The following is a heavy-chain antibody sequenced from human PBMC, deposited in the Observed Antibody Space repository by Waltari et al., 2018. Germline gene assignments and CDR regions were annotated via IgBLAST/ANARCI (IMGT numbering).Heavy chain of an antibody. D-gene: IGHD3-10*01. J-gene: IGHJ4*02. CDR2: IYWDDVR. CDR1: GFSLSTSGVV. V-gene: IGHV2-5*02. CDR3: VSGSGRTFDY. Sequence: QITLKESGPTLVKPTQTLTLTCTFPGFSLSTSGVVVGWVRQPPGKALEWLALIYWDDVRRYSPSPKSGLTITKDTSKNQVVLTMTNMDPVDTATYYCVSGSGRTFDYWGQGTLVTVSS.